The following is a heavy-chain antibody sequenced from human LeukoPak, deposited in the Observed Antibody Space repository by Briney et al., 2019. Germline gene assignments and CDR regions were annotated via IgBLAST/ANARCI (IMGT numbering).Heavy chain of an antibody. J-gene: IGHJ5*02. CDR2: VYTSGGT. CDR3: AREKIVVVVGATRWFDP. Sequence: PSETLSLTCTVSGDSISSYYWSWIRQPPGKGLEWIGYVYTSGGTNYIPSLKGRVTISVDTSKNQFSLKLSSVTAADTAVYFCAREKIVVVVGATRWFDPWGQGTLVTVSS. CDR1: GDSISSYY. D-gene: IGHD2-15*01. V-gene: IGHV4-4*09.